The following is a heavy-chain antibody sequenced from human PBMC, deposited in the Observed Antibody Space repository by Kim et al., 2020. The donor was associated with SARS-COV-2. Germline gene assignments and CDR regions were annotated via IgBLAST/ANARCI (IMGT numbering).Heavy chain of an antibody. Sequence: GGSLRLSCAASGFTFSSYEMNWVRQAPGKGLEWVSYISSSGSTIYYADSVKGRFTISRDNAKNSLHLQMNSLRAEDTAVYYCARDGAAAGDVTRYYYYYYGMDVWGQGTTVTVSS. J-gene: IGHJ6*02. CDR3: ARDGAAAGDVTRYYYYYYGMDV. CDR1: GFTFSSYE. CDR2: ISSSGSTI. D-gene: IGHD6-13*01. V-gene: IGHV3-48*03.